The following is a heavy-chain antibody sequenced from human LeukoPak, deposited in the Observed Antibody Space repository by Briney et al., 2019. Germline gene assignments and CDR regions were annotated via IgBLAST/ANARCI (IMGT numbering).Heavy chain of an antibody. CDR3: ARLERDYYYYMDV. Sequence: PSETLSLTCTVSGGSISSSSYYWGWIRQPPGKGLEWIGSIYYSGSTYYNPSLKSRVTISVDTSKNQFSLKLSSVTVADTAVYYCARLERDYYYYMDVWGKGPTVTVSS. CDR1: GGSISSSSYY. V-gene: IGHV4-39*01. CDR2: IYYSGST. J-gene: IGHJ6*03.